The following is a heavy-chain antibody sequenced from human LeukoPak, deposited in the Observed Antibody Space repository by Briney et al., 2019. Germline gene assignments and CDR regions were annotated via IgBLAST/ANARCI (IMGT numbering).Heavy chain of an antibody. CDR3: ARGVQLNAFDI. Sequence: PSETLSLTCAVYGGSFSGYYWSWIRQPPGKGLEWIGEINHSGCTNYNPSLKSRVTISVDTSKNQFSLKLSSVTAADTAVYYCARGVQLNAFDIWGQGSMVTVSS. CDR1: GGSFSGYY. V-gene: IGHV4-34*01. CDR2: INHSGCT. J-gene: IGHJ3*02. D-gene: IGHD5-18*01.